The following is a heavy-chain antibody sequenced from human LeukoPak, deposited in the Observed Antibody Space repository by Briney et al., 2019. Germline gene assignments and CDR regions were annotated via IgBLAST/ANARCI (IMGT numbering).Heavy chain of an antibody. CDR1: GYTFTGYY. Sequence: ASVKVSCKASGYTFTGYYMHWVRQAPGQGLEWMGWINPNSGGTNYAQKFQGRVTMTRDTSISTAYMELSRLRSDDTAVYYCARDVYESVTMVRGVMFDPWGQGTLVTVS. J-gene: IGHJ5*02. V-gene: IGHV1-2*02. CDR2: INPNSGGT. CDR3: ARDVYESVTMVRGVMFDP. D-gene: IGHD3-10*01.